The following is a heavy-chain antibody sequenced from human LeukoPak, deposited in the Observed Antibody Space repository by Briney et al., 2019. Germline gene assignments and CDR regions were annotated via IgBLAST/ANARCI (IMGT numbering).Heavy chain of an antibody. Sequence: GGSLRLSCAASGFTFSSYSMNRVRQAPGKGLEWVSSISSSSSYIYYADSVKGRFTISRDNAKNSLYLQMNSLRAEDTALYYCARLPYCSGGSCYHASFDYWGQGTLVTVSS. V-gene: IGHV3-21*04. D-gene: IGHD2-15*01. CDR2: ISSSSSYI. J-gene: IGHJ4*02. CDR3: ARLPYCSGGSCYHASFDY. CDR1: GFTFSSYS.